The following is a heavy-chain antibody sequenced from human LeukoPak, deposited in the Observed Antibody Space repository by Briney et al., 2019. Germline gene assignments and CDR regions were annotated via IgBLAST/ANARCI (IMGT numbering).Heavy chain of an antibody. Sequence: GGSLRLSCGASGFNLKTYSMTWVRQAPGKGLEWVSSISSTSTFLYYADSVKGRFTVSRDNADHTVFLQLTSLRAEDTDVYYCTRGGYSSSWYPAFEYWGQGTQVTVSS. V-gene: IGHV3-21*06. CDR2: ISSTSTFL. CDR1: GFNLKTYS. J-gene: IGHJ4*02. CDR3: TRGGYSSSWYPAFEY. D-gene: IGHD6-13*01.